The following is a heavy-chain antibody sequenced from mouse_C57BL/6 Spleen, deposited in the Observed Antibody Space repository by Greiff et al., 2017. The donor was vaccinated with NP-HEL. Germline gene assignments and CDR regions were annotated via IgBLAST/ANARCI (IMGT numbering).Heavy chain of an antibody. CDR1: GYTFTDYY. D-gene: IGHD1-1*01. CDR2: INPNNGGT. V-gene: IGHV1-26*01. Sequence: VQLQQSGPELVKPGASVKISCKASGYTFTDYYMNWVKQSHGKSLEWIGDINPNNGGTSYNQKFKGKATLTVDKSSSTAYMELRSLTSEDSAVYYCAKTYYGSSYGYFDDWGQGTTLTVSS. CDR3: AKTYYGSSYGYFDD. J-gene: IGHJ2*01.